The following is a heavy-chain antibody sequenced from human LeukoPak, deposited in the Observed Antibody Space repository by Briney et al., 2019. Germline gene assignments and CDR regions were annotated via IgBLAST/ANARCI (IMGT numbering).Heavy chain of an antibody. D-gene: IGHD5-12*01. CDR2: ISGSGGGT. CDR1: GFTFSSYA. Sequence: GGSLRLSCAASGFTFSSYAMSWVRQAPGKGLEWVSGISGSGGGTYYADSVKGRFTISRDNSKNTLYLQMNSLRAEDTAVYYCVGLDTSGDYWGQGTLVTVSS. V-gene: IGHV3-23*01. J-gene: IGHJ4*02. CDR3: VGLDTSGDY.